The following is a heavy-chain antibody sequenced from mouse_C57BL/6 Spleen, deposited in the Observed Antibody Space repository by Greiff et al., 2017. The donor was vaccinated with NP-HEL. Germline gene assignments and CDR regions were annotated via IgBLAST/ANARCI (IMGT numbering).Heavy chain of an antibody. CDR2: ISDGGSYT. V-gene: IGHV5-4*01. D-gene: IGHD1-1*01. J-gene: IGHJ4*01. CDR1: GFTFSSYA. CDR3: ARDEDYYGSSYVGYYAMDY. Sequence: EVQVVESGGGLVKPGGSLKLSCAASGFTFSSYAMSWVRQTPEKRLEWVATISDGGSYTYYPDNVKGRFTISRDNAKNNLYLQMSHLKSEDTAMYYCARDEDYYGSSYVGYYAMDYWGQGTSVTVSS.